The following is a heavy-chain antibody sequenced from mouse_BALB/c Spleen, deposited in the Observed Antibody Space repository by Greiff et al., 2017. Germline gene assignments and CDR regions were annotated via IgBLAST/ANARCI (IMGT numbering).Heavy chain of an antibody. J-gene: IGHJ2*01. D-gene: IGHD2-10*02. CDR2: ILPGSGST. CDR1: GYTFSSYW. CDR3: ATGLVGDSFDY. Sequence: QVQLQQSGAELMKPGASVKISCKATGYTFSSYWIEWVKQRPGHGLEWIGVILPGSGSTNYNEKFKGMATFTADTSSNTAYMQLSSLTSEDSAVYYCATGLVGDSFDYWGQGTTLTVSS. V-gene: IGHV1-9*01.